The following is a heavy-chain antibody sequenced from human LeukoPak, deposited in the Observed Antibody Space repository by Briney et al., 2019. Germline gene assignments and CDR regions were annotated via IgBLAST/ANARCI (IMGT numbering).Heavy chain of an antibody. D-gene: IGHD5-12*01. CDR1: GFTFSSYG. CDR2: ISYDGSNK. J-gene: IGHJ4*02. CDR3: WKDSGYQFNGFDY. V-gene: IGHV3-30*18. Sequence: GGSLRLSCAASGFTFSSYGMHWVRQAPGKGLEWVAVISYDGSNKYYADSVKGRFTISRDNSKNTLYLQMNSLRAEDTAVDYFWKDSGYQFNGFDYWGQGTLVNVSS.